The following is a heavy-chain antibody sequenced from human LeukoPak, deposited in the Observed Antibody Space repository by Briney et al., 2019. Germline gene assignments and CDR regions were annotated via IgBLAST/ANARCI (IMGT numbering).Heavy chain of an antibody. CDR2: ILGDGSST. CDR1: GFTFSSYG. V-gene: IGHV3-43*02. J-gene: IGHJ4*02. D-gene: IGHD6-13*01. CDR3: AKDRYSSSWYTIDY. Sequence: PGRSLRLSCAASGFTFSSYGMHWVRQAPGKGLEWVSLILGDGSSTNYADSVKGRFTISRDNSKNSLYLHMNSLRVEDTALYFCAKDRYSSSWYTIDYWGQGTLVTVSS.